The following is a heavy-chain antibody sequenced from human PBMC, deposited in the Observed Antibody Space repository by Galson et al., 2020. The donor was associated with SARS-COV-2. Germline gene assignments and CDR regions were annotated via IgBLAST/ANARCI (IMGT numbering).Heavy chain of an antibody. CDR3: VRVGPKRRGEARGGAFDF. Sequence: GESLKISCAASGFTFSDHYMDWVRQAPGKGLEWVGRIRNNANSYSTEYPASVKGRFTISRDDSKNSLDLEMNSLKTEGTAIYYCVRVGPKRRGEARGGAFDFWGQGTMVTVSS. CDR1: GFTFSDHY. V-gene: IGHV3-72*01. CDR2: IRNNANSYST. J-gene: IGHJ3*01. D-gene: IGHD3-10*01.